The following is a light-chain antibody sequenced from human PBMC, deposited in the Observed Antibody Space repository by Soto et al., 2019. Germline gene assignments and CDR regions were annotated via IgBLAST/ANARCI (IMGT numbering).Light chain of an antibody. Sequence: QSVLTQPPSVSGAPGQRVTISCTGSRSNIGAGYDVHWYQHLPGTAPKLLIYGNSNRPSGVPDRFSGSKSGTSASLAITGLQAEDEADYYCQSYDSSLSGWVFGGGTQLTVL. J-gene: IGLJ3*02. CDR3: QSYDSSLSGWV. CDR1: RSNIGAGYD. V-gene: IGLV1-40*01. CDR2: GNS.